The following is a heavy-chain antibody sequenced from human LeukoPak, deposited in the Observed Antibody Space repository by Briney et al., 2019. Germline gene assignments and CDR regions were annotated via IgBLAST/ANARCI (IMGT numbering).Heavy chain of an antibody. D-gene: IGHD3-3*01. J-gene: IGHJ6*03. CDR3: ARGIMNYDLRVRNYYYYMDV. CDR2: IYTSGST. CDR1: GGSISSYY. Sequence: PSETLSLTCTVSGGSISSYYWSWIRQPAGKGLEWIGRIYTSGSTNYNPSLKSRVTMSVDTSKNQFSLKLSSVTAADTAVYYCARGIMNYDLRVRNYYYYMDVWGKGTTVTVSS. V-gene: IGHV4-4*07.